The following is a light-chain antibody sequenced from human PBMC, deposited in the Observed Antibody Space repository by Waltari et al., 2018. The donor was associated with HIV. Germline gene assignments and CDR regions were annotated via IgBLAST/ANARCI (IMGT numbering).Light chain of an antibody. CDR3: QQYYSTPYS. Sequence: DIVMTQSPDSLAVSLGERATLNCKSSQSVLYSSNNNNYLAWYQQKPGQPPKLLIYWASTRESGVPDRFSGSGSGTDFTLTISSLQAEDVAVYYCQQYYSTPYSFGQGTKLEIK. V-gene: IGKV4-1*01. CDR2: WAS. CDR1: QSVLYSSNNNNY. J-gene: IGKJ2*03.